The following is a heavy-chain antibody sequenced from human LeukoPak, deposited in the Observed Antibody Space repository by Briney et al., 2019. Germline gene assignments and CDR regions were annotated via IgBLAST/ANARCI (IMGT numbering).Heavy chain of an antibody. CDR3: CNQWSDAFDI. J-gene: IGHJ3*02. D-gene: IGHD2-15*01. CDR2: INSDGSST. CDR1: GFTFSSYW. V-gene: IGHV3-74*01. Sequence: PGGSLRLSCAASGFTFSSYWMHWVRQAPGKGLVWVSRINSDGSSTSYADSVKGRFTISRDNAKNTLYLQMNSLRAEDTAVHYCCNQWSDAFDIWGQGTMVTVSS.